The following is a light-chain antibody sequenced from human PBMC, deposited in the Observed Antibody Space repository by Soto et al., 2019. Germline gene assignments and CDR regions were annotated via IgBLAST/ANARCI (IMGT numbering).Light chain of an antibody. CDR2: AAS. V-gene: IGKV1-8*01. Sequence: AIRMTQSPSSLSASTGDRVTITCRASQGISSYLAWYQQKPGKAPKLLIYAASTLQSGVPSRFSGSGSGTDFTLTISCLQSEDFATYYCQQYYSYPPHTFGQGTKLKIK. CDR1: QGISSY. CDR3: QQYYSYPPHT. J-gene: IGKJ2*01.